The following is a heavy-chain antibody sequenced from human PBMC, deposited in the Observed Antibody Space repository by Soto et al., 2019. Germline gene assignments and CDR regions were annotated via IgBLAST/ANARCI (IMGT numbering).Heavy chain of an antibody. CDR2: VYSNGNT. D-gene: IGHD3-10*01. J-gene: IGHJ4*02. Sequence: SETLSLTCTVSDDSLTTNKYAWTWIRQNPEKGLEWIGYVYSNGNTRSSPSLQSRVSMSVDTSKSHFSLRLSSVTAADTAVYFCARASYFRPSGSYYFVSWGQGTLVTSPQ. CDR3: ARASYFRPSGSYYFVS. CDR1: DDSLTTNKYA. V-gene: IGHV4-31*03.